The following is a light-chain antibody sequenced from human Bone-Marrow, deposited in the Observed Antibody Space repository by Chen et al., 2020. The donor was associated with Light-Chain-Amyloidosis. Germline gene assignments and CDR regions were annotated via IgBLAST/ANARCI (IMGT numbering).Light chain of an antibody. CDR2: WAS. Sequence: DIVMTQSPDSLAVSRGERATINCKSSQSVLYSSNNKNYLAWYQQKPGQPPKLLIYWASTRESGVPDRFSGSGSGTDFTLTISSLQAVDVAVYYCQQYYSTPRWTFGQGTKVEIK. J-gene: IGKJ1*01. V-gene: IGKV4-1*01. CDR3: QQYYSTPRWT. CDR1: QSVLYSSNNKNY.